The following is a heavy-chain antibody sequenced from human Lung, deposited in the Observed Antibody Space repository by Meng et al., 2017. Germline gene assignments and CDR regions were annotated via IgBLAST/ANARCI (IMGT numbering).Heavy chain of an antibody. CDR2: IYHSGST. Sequence: VRLTGSGPGLLRPSGTLSLTCAVSGGSISSDNWWSWVRQPPGKGLEWIGEIYHSGSTNYNPSLKSRITISVDKPKNQFSLTLSSVTAADTAVYYCTKNDFYCLGYWGQGTLVTVSS. V-gene: IGHV4-4*02. CDR3: TKNDFYCLGY. D-gene: IGHD2-21*01. CDR1: GGSISSDNW. J-gene: IGHJ4*02.